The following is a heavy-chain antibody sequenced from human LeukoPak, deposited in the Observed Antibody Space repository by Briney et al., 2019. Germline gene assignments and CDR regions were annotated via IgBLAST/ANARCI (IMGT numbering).Heavy chain of an antibody. CDR2: ISAYNGNT. D-gene: IGHD1-1*01. CDR1: GYTFTSYG. Sequence: ATVKVSCKASGYTFTSYGISWVRQAPGQGLEWMGWISAYNGNTNYAQKFQGRVTMTRDTSISTAYMELSRLRSDDTAVYYCARGYLVYYMDVWGKGTTVNVSS. CDR3: ARGYLVYYMDV. J-gene: IGHJ6*03. V-gene: IGHV1-18*01.